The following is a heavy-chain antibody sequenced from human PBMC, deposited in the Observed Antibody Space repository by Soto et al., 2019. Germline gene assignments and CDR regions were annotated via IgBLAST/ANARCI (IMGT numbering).Heavy chain of an antibody. J-gene: IGHJ6*02. V-gene: IGHV1-69*01. CDR3: ASDYSNPAHYCCYGMDV. D-gene: IGHD4-4*01. CDR2: ISPIFGTA. CDR1: GGTFSSYA. Sequence: QVQLVQSGAEVKKPGSSVKVSCKASGGTFSSYAISWVRQAPGQGLAWMGGISPIFGTAKYAQKYQGRVTITADESTRTAYMELSSLRSEDTAVYYCASDYSNPAHYCCYGMDVWGQGTTVTVSS.